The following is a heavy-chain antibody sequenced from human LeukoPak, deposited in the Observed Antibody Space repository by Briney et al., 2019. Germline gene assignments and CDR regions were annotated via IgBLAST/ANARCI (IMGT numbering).Heavy chain of an antibody. CDR1: GFTFSSYA. CDR2: ISGSADTA. CDR3: AKDTPRPPSY. V-gene: IGHV3-23*01. Sequence: PGGSLRPSCVASGFTFSSYAVSWVRQAPGKGLEWVSGISGSADTAHSADSVKGRFTISRDNSKNTLFLQMHSLRADDTAVYYCAKDTPRPPSYWGQGTLVTVSS. J-gene: IGHJ4*02.